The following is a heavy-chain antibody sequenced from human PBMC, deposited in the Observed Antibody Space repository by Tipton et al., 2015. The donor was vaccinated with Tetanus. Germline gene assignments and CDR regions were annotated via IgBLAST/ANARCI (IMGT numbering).Heavy chain of an antibody. CDR3: ARLGSYYYGSGRLLTAQNWFDP. V-gene: IGHV5-51*01. CDR1: GYSFTSYW. J-gene: IGHJ5*02. Sequence: QSGAEVKKPGESLKISCKGSGYSFTSYWIGWVRQMPGKGLEWMGIIYPGDSDTRYSPSFQGQVTISADKSISTAYLQWSSLKASDTAMHYCARLGSYYYGSGRLLTAQNWFDPWGQGTLVTVSS. CDR2: IYPGDSDT. D-gene: IGHD3-10*01.